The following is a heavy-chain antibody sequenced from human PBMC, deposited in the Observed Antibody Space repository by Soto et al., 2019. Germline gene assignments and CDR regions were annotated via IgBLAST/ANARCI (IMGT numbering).Heavy chain of an antibody. CDR2: ISYDGSNK. CDR3: ARAPTYYYGSGSLPDYYGMDV. Sequence: LRLSCAASGFTFSSYAMHWVRQAPGKGLEWVAVISYDGSNKYYADSVKGRFTISRDNSKNTLYLQMNSLRAEDTAVYYCARAPTYYYGSGSLPDYYGMDVWGQGTTVTVSS. J-gene: IGHJ6*02. CDR1: GFTFSSYA. D-gene: IGHD3-10*01. V-gene: IGHV3-30-3*01.